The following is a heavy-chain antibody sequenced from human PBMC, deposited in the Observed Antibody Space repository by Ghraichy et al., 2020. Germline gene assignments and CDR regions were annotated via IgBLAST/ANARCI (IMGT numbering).Heavy chain of an antibody. V-gene: IGHV3-23*01. CDR1: GFSFNSYV. Sequence: GGSLRLSCAASGFSFNSYVMNWVRQAPGKGLEWVSSIGGGGGYIYYADSVKGRFTISRDNSRSTLYLQMNNLRADDTAVYFCARHIYDFLSGYYTPDYYFDYWGQGALVTVSS. D-gene: IGHD3-3*01. J-gene: IGHJ4*02. CDR2: IGGGGGYI. CDR3: ARHIYDFLSGYYTPDYYFDY.